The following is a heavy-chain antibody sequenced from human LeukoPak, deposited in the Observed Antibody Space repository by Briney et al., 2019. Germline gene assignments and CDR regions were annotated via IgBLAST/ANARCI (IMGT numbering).Heavy chain of an antibody. CDR2: VSGSGGST. CDR1: GFTFSSYA. CDR3: AKGRGTAVTSAANY. Sequence: GGSLRLSCAASGFTFSSYAMSWVRQAPGKGLEWVSDVSGSGGSTYYADSVKGRFTISRDNSKNTLYLQMNSLRAEDTAVYYCAKGRGTAVTSAANYWGQGTLVTVSS. V-gene: IGHV3-23*01. D-gene: IGHD4-17*01. J-gene: IGHJ4*02.